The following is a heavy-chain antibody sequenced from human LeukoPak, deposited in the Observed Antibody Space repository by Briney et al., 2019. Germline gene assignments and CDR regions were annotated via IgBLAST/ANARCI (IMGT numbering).Heavy chain of an antibody. CDR2: IYYSGST. D-gene: IGHD1-26*01. V-gene: IGHV4-59*01. J-gene: IGHJ4*02. CDR3: ARAGGSSTSPFDY. CDR1: GGSISGYY. Sequence: SETLSLTCTVSGGSISGYYWSWIRQPPGKGLEWIGYIYYSGSTNYNPSLKSRVTISVDTSKNQFSLKLSSVTAADTAVYYCARAGGSSTSPFDYWGQGTLVTVSS.